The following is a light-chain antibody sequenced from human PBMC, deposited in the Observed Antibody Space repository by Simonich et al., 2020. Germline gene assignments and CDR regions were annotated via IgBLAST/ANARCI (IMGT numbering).Light chain of an antibody. CDR1: SGSISSNY. CDR3: QSYDSSNRV. Sequence: NFMLTQPHSVSESPVNTVTITCTRSSGSISSNYVQWYQQRPGSAPTTVIYDDNQRPSGVPDRCSGSIDSSSNPASLTISGLKTEDEADYYCQSYDSSNRVFGGGTKLTVL. CDR2: DDN. V-gene: IGLV6-57*03. J-gene: IGLJ3*02.